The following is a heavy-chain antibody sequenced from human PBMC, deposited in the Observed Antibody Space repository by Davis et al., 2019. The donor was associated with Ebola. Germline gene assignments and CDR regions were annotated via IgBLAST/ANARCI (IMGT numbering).Heavy chain of an antibody. CDR1: GFTASSNY. V-gene: IGHV3-53*05. Sequence: GGSLRLSCAASGFTASSNYMSWVRQAPGKGLEWVSVIYSGGSTYYADSVKGRFTISRDNSKNTLYLQMNSLRVEDTAVYYCASSIIYGDFDYWGQGTLVTVSS. J-gene: IGHJ4*02. CDR2: IYSGGST. D-gene: IGHD4-17*01. CDR3: ASSIIYGDFDY.